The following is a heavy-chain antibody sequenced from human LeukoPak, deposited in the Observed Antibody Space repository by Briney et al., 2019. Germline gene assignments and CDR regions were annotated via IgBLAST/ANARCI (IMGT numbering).Heavy chain of an antibody. CDR1: GFTFSDYY. J-gene: IGHJ4*02. CDR2: ISSSGSTI. D-gene: IGHD6-13*01. V-gene: IGHV3-11*01. CDR3: ARVFTPGIAAAGVDY. Sequence: GGSLRLSCAASGFTFSDYYMSWIRQAPGKGLEWVSYISSSGSTIYYADSVKGRFTISRDSAKNSLYLQMNSLRAEDTAVYYCARVFTPGIAAAGVDYWGQGTLVTVSS.